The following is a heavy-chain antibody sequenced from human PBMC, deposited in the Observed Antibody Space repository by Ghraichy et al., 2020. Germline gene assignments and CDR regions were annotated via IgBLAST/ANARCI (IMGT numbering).Heavy chain of an antibody. Sequence: ESLNISCAASGFAFSGSAIHWVRQAPGKGLEWVGRIRGKVHAYATACAASVKGRFTISGDESQNTVFLQMDSLKTEDSAMYYCSRLTPGSGAQYFGMDVWGQGTTVTVSS. J-gene: IGHJ6*02. V-gene: IGHV3-73*01. D-gene: IGHD1-14*01. CDR3: SRLTPGSGAQYFGMDV. CDR1: GFAFSGSA. CDR2: IRGKVHAYAT.